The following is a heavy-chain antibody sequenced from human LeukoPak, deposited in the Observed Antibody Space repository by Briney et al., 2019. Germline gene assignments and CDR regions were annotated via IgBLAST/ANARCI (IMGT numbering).Heavy chain of an antibody. CDR3: AREGIAAAVDY. V-gene: IGHV3-74*01. J-gene: IGHJ4*02. Sequence: PGGSLRLSCAASGFTFSSYWMHWVRQVPGKGLVWVSRINSVGSSTSYAESVEGRFTISRDNAKNTLYLQMNSLRGEDTAVYYCAREGIAAAVDYWGQGALVTVSS. D-gene: IGHD6-13*01. CDR1: GFTFSSYW. CDR2: INSVGSST.